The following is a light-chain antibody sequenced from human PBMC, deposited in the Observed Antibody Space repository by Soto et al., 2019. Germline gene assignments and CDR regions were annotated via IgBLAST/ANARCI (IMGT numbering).Light chain of an antibody. CDR1: QGLGSR. J-gene: IGKJ2*01. CDR3: QHYHGWVKA. V-gene: IGKV3-15*01. CDR2: DAS. Sequence: EIVMTQSPATRSVSPGGTAALSCRASQGLGSRLAWYQQKPGQAPRLLIYDASTRATGVPDRFSGSESETEFTLTISSLQSEDFAVYYCQHYHGWVKAFGQGTKLEIK.